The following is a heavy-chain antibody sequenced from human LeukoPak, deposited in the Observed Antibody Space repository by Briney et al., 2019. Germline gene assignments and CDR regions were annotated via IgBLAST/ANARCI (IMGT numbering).Heavy chain of an antibody. CDR2: ISYDGSNK. J-gene: IGHJ3*02. D-gene: IGHD3-22*01. CDR1: GFTFSSYA. V-gene: IGHV3-30-3*01. CDR3: ARDLNYYDSSGYSLGAFDI. Sequence: GRSLRLSCAASGFTFSSYAMHWVRQAPGKGLEWVAVISYDGSNKYYADSVKGRFTISRDNSKNTLYLQMNSLRAEDTAVYYCARDLNYYDSSGYSLGAFDIWGQGTMVTVSP.